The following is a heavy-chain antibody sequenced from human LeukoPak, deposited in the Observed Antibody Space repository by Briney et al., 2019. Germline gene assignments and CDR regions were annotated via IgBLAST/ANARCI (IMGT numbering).Heavy chain of an antibody. CDR1: GFTFSSYS. J-gene: IGHJ4*02. V-gene: IGHV3-21*01. CDR2: ISSSSSYI. D-gene: IGHD4-23*01. CDR3: ARDPRSTVVTPSPYFDY. Sequence: PGGSLRLSCAASGFTFSSYSMNWVRQAPGKGLEWVSSISSSSSYIYYADSVKGRFTISRDNAKNSLYLQMNSLRAEDTAVYYCARDPRSTVVTPSPYFDYWGQGTLVTVSS.